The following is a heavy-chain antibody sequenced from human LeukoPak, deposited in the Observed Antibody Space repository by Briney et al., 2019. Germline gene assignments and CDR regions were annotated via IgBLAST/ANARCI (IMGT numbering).Heavy chain of an antibody. CDR1: GFTFNSFG. D-gene: IGHD2-21*01. CDR2: ISGSGGST. V-gene: IGHV3-23*01. Sequence: GGSLRLSCAASGFTFNSFGMSWVRQAPGKGLEWVSAISGSGGSTYYADSVKGRFTISRDNSKNALYLRMNSLRAEDTAVYYCTKGSSACGYWGQGTLVTVSS. J-gene: IGHJ4*02. CDR3: TKGSSACGY.